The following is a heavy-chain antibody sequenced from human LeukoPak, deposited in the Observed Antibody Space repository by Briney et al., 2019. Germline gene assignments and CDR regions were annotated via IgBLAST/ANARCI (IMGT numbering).Heavy chain of an antibody. J-gene: IGHJ4*02. CDR1: GGSISSCY. CDR2: IYTSGST. D-gene: IGHD1-26*01. V-gene: IGHV4-4*07. Sequence: SETLSLTCTVSGGSISSCYWSWIRQPAGKGLEWIGRIYTSGSTNYNASLKSRVSMSVDTSKSQFSLKLSSVTAADTAVFYCARENSGSYREFDYWGRGTLVTVSS. CDR3: ARENSGSYREFDY.